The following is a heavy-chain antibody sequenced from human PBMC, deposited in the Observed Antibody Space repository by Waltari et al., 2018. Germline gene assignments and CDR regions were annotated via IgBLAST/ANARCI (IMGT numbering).Heavy chain of an antibody. CDR2: IYSGGST. CDR1: GFTVSSNY. V-gene: IGHV3-53*01. D-gene: IGHD6-13*01. J-gene: IGHJ6*02. Sequence: EVQLVESGGGLIQPGGSLRLSCAASGFTVSSNYMSWVRQAPGKGLEWVSVIYSGGSTYYADAVKGRFTISRDNSKNTLYLQMNSLRAEDTAVYYCARRSSSWYNYYGMDVWGQGTTVTVSS. CDR3: ARRSSSWYNYYGMDV.